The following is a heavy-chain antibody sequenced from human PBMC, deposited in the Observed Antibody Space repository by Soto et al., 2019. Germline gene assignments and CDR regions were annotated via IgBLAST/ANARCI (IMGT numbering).Heavy chain of an antibody. Sequence: ASVKVSCKASGYTFTSYYMHWVRQAPGQGLEWMGIINPSGGSTSYAQKFQGRVTMTRDTSTSTVYMELSSLRSEDTAVYYCARIRGVVVPAAISGVGWFDPWGQGTLVTVSS. CDR1: GYTFTSYY. V-gene: IGHV1-46*03. CDR2: INPSGGST. CDR3: ARIRGVVVPAAISGVGWFDP. D-gene: IGHD2-2*01. J-gene: IGHJ5*02.